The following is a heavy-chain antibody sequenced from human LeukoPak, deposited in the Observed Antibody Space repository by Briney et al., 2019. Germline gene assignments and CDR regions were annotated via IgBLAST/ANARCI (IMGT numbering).Heavy chain of an antibody. CDR1: GFTFSSYG. D-gene: IGHD3-3*01. J-gene: IGHJ6*03. CDR3: ARDRLYYDFWSGYYPYYYYYMDV. CDR2: IWYEGSKK. V-gene: IGHV3-33*01. Sequence: PRRSLRLSCAASGFTFSSYGMHWVGQAAGKGLEWVAVIWYEGSKKYYADSAKGRFTRSRDNSKNTLYLQMNSLRADDTAVYYYARDRLYYDFWSGYYPYYYYYMDVWGKGTTVTVSS.